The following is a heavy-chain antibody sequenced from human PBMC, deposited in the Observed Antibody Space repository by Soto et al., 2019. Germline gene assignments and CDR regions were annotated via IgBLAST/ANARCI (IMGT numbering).Heavy chain of an antibody. CDR1: GFTFSSYA. CDR3: AKDSGYGLSYFDY. Sequence: GGSLRLSCAASGFTFSSYAMSWVRQAPGKGLEWVSAISGSGGSTYYADSVEGRFTISRDNSKNTLYLQMNSLRAEDTAVYYCAKDSGYGLSYFDYWGQGTLVTVSS. V-gene: IGHV3-23*01. CDR2: ISGSGGST. J-gene: IGHJ4*02. D-gene: IGHD5-12*01.